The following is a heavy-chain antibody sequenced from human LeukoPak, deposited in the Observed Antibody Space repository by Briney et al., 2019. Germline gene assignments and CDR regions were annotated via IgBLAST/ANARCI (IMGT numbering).Heavy chain of an antibody. V-gene: IGHV3-13*01. CDR2: IGIRGDT. D-gene: IGHD6-19*01. CDR1: GFTFIDYD. Sequence: GGSLRLSCAASGFTFIDYDMHWVRQVIGKGLEWVSAIGIRGDTHYSGSVKGRFTISRESAESSLYLQMNSLRAEDTAVYYCARGGIQVSGIDEFDYWGQGTLVTVSS. CDR3: ARGGIQVSGIDEFDY. J-gene: IGHJ4*02.